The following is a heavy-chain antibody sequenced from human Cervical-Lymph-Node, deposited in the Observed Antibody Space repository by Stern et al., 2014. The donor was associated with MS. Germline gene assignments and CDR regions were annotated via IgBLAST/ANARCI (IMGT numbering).Heavy chain of an antibody. CDR3: ARIYCSGDECYHSFDT. V-gene: IGHV1-2*06. CDR1: GYRFSTFY. CDR2: IDPCSGAT. Sequence: QVQLMQSGAEVKKPGASVKVSCKASGYRFSTFYLHWLRQAPGQGLQWIGRIDPCSGATNSSQTFQGRLTMTRDRSITTAYLELSGLRSDDTAVYYCARIYCSGDECYHSFDTWGQGTLVTVSS. J-gene: IGHJ4*02. D-gene: IGHD3-16*02.